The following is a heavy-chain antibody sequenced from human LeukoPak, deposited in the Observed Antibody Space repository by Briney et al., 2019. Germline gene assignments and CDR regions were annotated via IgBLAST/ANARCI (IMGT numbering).Heavy chain of an antibody. D-gene: IGHD3-16*01. J-gene: IGHJ6*03. V-gene: IGHV4-59*08. Sequence: SETLSLTCTVSGGSIRGYYWXXXRQPPXKGXEWIAXXXYXXXXXXXXXLKSRVTIXXDXSKNQFSLKLSSVTAADTAVYYCAVGATHYYMDVWGKGTTVTVSS. CDR2: XXYXXXX. CDR1: GGSIRGYY. CDR3: AVGATHYYMDV.